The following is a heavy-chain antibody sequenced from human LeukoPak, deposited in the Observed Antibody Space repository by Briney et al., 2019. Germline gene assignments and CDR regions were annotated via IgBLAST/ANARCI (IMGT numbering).Heavy chain of an antibody. CDR3: ARSYGSGSPDY. Sequence: SGGSLRLSCAASGFTFSSYEMNWVRQAPGKGLEWVSYIRSSGSTIYHADSVKGRFTISRDNAKNSLYLQMNSLRAEDTAVYYCARSYGSGSPDYWGQGTLVTVSS. V-gene: IGHV3-48*03. D-gene: IGHD3-10*01. J-gene: IGHJ4*02. CDR2: IRSSGSTI. CDR1: GFTFSSYE.